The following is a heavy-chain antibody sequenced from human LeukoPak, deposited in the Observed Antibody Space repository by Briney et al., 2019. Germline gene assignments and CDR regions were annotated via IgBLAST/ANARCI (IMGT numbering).Heavy chain of an antibody. J-gene: IGHJ5*02. V-gene: IGHV4-34*01. D-gene: IGHD3-22*01. Sequence: NPSETLSLTCAVYGGSFSGYYWSWIRQPPGKGLEWIGEINHSGSTNYNPSLKSRVTISIDTSKNQFSLKLSSVTAADTAVYYCARHPWYYYDTSASNWFDPWGQGTLVTVSS. CDR2: INHSGST. CDR1: GGSFSGYY. CDR3: ARHPWYYYDTSASNWFDP.